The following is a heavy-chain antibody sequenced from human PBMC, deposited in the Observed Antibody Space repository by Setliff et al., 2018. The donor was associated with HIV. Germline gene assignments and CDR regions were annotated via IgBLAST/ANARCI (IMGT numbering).Heavy chain of an antibody. V-gene: IGHV4-4*09. J-gene: IGHJ4*02. Sequence: SLTCTVSGDSINTPFWWSWIRQPAGKGLEWIGYIHASGKTNYNPSLKSRVTISLDTSKMQFSLHLTSVTAADTAVYYCATLDPSGGNFLAYWGQGTLVTVSS. CDR3: ATLDPSGGNFLAY. CDR2: IHASGKT. CDR1: GDSINTPFW. D-gene: IGHD2-21*02.